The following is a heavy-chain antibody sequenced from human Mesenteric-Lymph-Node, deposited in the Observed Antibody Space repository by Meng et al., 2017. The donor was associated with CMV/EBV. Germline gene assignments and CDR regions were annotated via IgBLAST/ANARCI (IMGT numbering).Heavy chain of an antibody. CDR3: TRTIDSGSYYYYGMDV. V-gene: IGHV3-73*01. CDR2: IRSKANSYAT. Sequence: GESLKISCAASGFTFSGSAMHWVRQASGKGLEWVGRIRSKANSYATAYAASAKGRFTISRDDSKNTAYLQMNSLKTEDTAVYYCTRTIDSGSYYYYGMDVWGQGTTVTVSS. D-gene: IGHD1-26*01. J-gene: IGHJ6*02. CDR1: GFTFSGSA.